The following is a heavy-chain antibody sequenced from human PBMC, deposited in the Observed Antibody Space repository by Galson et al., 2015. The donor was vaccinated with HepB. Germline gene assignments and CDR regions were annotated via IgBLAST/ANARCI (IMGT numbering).Heavy chain of an antibody. D-gene: IGHD2-8*01. CDR1: GSTFTSYD. Sequence: SVKVSCKASGSTFTSYDINWVRQATGQGLEWMGWMNPNSGNTGYAQKFQGRVTMTRNTSISTAYMELSSLRSEDTAVYYCARSPRNAGWFDPWGQGTLVTVSS. V-gene: IGHV1-8*01. CDR3: ARSPRNAGWFDP. J-gene: IGHJ5*02. CDR2: MNPNSGNT.